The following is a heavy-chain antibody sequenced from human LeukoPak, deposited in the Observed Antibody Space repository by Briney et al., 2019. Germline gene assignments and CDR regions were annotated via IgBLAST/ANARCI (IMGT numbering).Heavy chain of an antibody. V-gene: IGHV1-18*01. D-gene: IGHD1-26*01. Sequence: ASVKVSCKASGYTFTSYDINWVRQATEQGLEWMGWNSAHNGKTIYAQKFQGRVTMTTDTSSSTAYLELRSLESDDTAVYYCTRDRESNAYWGQGTLLIVSS. CDR3: TRDRESNAY. CDR1: GYTFTSYD. J-gene: IGHJ4*02. CDR2: NSAHNGKT.